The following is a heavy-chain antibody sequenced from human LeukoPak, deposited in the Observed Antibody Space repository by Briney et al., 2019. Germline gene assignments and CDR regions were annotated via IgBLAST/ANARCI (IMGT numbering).Heavy chain of an antibody. CDR1: GDSISDKYW. D-gene: IGHD2-8*01. J-gene: IGHJ3*01. CDR2: VYRSGGT. Sequence: SETLSLTCAVSGDSISDKYWWRWVRQFPDKGLEWIGEVYRSGGTSYNPSLKNRVTVSIDYSKNQFSLNLRSVTAADTAVYYCGRHANGDSSAAFDLWGQGTMVFVSS. V-gene: IGHV4-4*02. CDR3: GRHANGDSSAAFDL.